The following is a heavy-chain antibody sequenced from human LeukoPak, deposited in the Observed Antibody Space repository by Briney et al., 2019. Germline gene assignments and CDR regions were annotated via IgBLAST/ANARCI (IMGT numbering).Heavy chain of an antibody. V-gene: IGHV3-30-3*01. CDR2: ISYDGSNK. Sequence: PGGSLRLSCAASGFTFSSYAMHWVRQAPGKGLEWVAVISYDGSNKYYADSVKGRFTISRDNSKNTLYLQMNSLRAEDTAVYYCARRGGIAAAGRPKLNWFDPWGQGTLVTVSS. CDR1: GFTFSSYA. D-gene: IGHD6-13*01. J-gene: IGHJ5*02. CDR3: ARRGGIAAAGRPKLNWFDP.